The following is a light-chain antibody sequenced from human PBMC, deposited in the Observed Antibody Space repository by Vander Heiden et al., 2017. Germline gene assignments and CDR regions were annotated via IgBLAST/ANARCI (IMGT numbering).Light chain of an antibody. CDR2: AAS. J-gene: IGKJ1*01. V-gene: IGKV1-39*01. Sequence: DIQFTQSPSSLSASVGDSVTITCRASQSISSYLNWYQQKPGKATKLLIYAASSLQRGVTSRFSGSGSRTDFTLTIGSLLPEDFATYYCQQSYSTPRTFGQKTIVEIK. CDR1: QSISSY. CDR3: QQSYSTPRT.